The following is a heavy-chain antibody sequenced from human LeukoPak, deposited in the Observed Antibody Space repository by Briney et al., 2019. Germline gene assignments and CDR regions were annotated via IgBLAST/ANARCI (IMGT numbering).Heavy chain of an antibody. D-gene: IGHD5/OR15-5a*01. V-gene: IGHV4-59*01. CDR3: ATAGMSSVEY. CDR2: IIYSGNT. Sequence: SETLSLTCTVSGAPFSNYYWSWIRQPPGKGLEWIGYIIYSGNTKYNPSLKSRVTMSADTSKNQLSLKLNSVTAADTAVYYCATAGMSSVEYWGHGTLVTVSS. J-gene: IGHJ4*01. CDR1: GAPFSNYY.